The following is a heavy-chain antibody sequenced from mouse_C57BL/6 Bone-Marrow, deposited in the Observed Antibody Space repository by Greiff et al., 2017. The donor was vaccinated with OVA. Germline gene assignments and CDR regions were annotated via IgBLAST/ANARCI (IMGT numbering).Heavy chain of an antibody. J-gene: IGHJ1*03. CDR1: GYTFTDYY. V-gene: IGHV1-76*01. Sequence: QVQLQQSGAELVRPGASVKLSCKASGYTFTDYYINWVKQRPGQGLEWIARIYPGSGNTYYNEKFKGKATLTAEKSSSTAYMQLSSLTSEDSAVYFCASYDFWYFDVWGTGTTVTVSS. CDR3: ASYDFWYFDV. CDR2: IYPGSGNT. D-gene: IGHD2-4*01.